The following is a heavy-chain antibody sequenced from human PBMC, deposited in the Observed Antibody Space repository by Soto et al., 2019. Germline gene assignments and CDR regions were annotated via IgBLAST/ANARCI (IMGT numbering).Heavy chain of an antibody. V-gene: IGHV4-4*07. CDR3: ARSGGSYNFDS. Sequence: QVQLQESGPGLVKPSETLSLTCTVASGSVSTYYWSWIRQPAGKGLEWIGRIFVNGNTNYNPSLRSRVTISVDTSKGQFSPNMTSVTAADTAVYFCARSGGSYNFDSWGQGILVTVSS. D-gene: IGHD1-1*01. CDR2: IFVNGNT. CDR1: SGSVSTYY. J-gene: IGHJ4*02.